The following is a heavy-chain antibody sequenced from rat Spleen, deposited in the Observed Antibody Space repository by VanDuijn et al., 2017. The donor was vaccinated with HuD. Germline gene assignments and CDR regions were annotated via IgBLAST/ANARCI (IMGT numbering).Heavy chain of an antibody. V-gene: IGHV5-17*01. CDR3: ATEGY. J-gene: IGHJ2*01. CDR2: ISYEGSST. CDR1: GFTFSDYG. D-gene: IGHD1-11*01. Sequence: EVQLVESGGGLAQPGRSLKFSCTASGFTFSDYGMAWVRQAPGKGLEWVATISYEGSSTYYGDSVKGRFTISRDNAKSTLYLQMDSLRSEDTATYYCATEGYWGQGVMVSVSS.